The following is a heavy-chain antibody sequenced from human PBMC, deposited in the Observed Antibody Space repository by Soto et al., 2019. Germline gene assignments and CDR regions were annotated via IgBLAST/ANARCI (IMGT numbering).Heavy chain of an antibody. Sequence: QVQLVESGGGVVQPGRSLRLSCAASGFTFSSYAMHWVRQALGKGLEWVAVISHDGSNKYYADSVKGRFNISRDNSKNTLYLQMNSLRAEDTAVYYCARDPAPYYCSGSLDYWGQGTLVTVSS. J-gene: IGHJ4*02. V-gene: IGHV3-30-3*01. CDR2: ISHDGSNK. D-gene: IGHD3-10*01. CDR3: ARDPAPYYCSGSLDY. CDR1: GFTFSSYA.